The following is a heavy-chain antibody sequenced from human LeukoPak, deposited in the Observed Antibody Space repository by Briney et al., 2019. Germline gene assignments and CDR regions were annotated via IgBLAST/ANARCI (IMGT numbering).Heavy chain of an antibody. Sequence: GGSLRLSCAASGFTFSTYAMSWVRQAPGKGLEWVSAISGGGSSTYYADSVKGRFTISRDNSKNTLYLQMHSLRVEDTAVYYCANAAMVVSPNWFDPWGQGTLVTVSS. D-gene: IGHD2-8*02. V-gene: IGHV3-23*01. CDR3: ANAAMVVSPNWFDP. J-gene: IGHJ5*02. CDR1: GFTFSTYA. CDR2: ISGGGSST.